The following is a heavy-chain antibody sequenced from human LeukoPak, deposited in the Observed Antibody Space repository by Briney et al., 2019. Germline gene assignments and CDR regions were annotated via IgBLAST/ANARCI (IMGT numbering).Heavy chain of an antibody. CDR3: TRFGSGSYG. CDR2: IRSKANSYAT. V-gene: IGHV3-73*01. J-gene: IGHJ6*04. CDR1: GFTFSGSA. Sequence: GGSLRLACAASGFTFSGSAMHWVRQASGKGLEWVVRIRSKANSYATAYAASVKGRFTISRDDSKNTAYLQMNSLKTEDTAVYYCTRFGSGSYGWGKGTTVTVSS. D-gene: IGHD3-10*01.